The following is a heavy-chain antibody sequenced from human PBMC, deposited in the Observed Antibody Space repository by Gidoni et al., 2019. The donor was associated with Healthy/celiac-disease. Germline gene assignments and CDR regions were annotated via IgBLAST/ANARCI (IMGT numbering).Heavy chain of an antibody. CDR2: ISSSSSTI. Sequence: EVQLVESGGGLVQPGGSLRLSCAASGFTFSSYSMNWVRQAPGKGRDGFSYISSSSSTIYYAASVKGHFTSPRENAKTSLYLQMTSLRAGTPAGFSWGRVVIEAAADPDDYWGQGTWVTVS. CDR3: GRVVIEAAADPDDY. D-gene: IGHD6-13*01. J-gene: IGHJ4*02. CDR1: GFTFSSYS. V-gene: IGHV3-48*01.